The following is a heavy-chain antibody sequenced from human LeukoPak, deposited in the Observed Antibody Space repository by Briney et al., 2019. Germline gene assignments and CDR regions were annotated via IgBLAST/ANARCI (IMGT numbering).Heavy chain of an antibody. CDR3: ARGVGYSYGSDY. D-gene: IGHD5-18*01. V-gene: IGHV3-21*01. CDR1: GFTFSSYS. CDR2: ISSSSSYI. J-gene: IGHJ4*02. Sequence: GGSLRLSCAGSGFTFSSYSMNWVRQAPGKGLEWVSSISSSSSYIHYVDSVKGRFTISRDNAKNSLYLQMNSLRAEDTAVYYCARGVGYSYGSDYWGQGTLVTVSS.